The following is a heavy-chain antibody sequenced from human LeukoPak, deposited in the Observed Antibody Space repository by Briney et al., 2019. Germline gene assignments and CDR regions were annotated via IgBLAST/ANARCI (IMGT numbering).Heavy chain of an antibody. CDR2: INHSGST. J-gene: IGHJ6*02. D-gene: IGHD3-10*01. Sequence: SETLSLTCAVSGGSFSGYYWSWIRQPPGKGLEWIGEINHSGSTNYNPYLKSRVTISVDTSKNQFSLKLSSVTAADTAVYYCARGGGYGSGSRGHYGMDVWGQGTTVTVSS. CDR1: GGSFSGYY. V-gene: IGHV4-34*01. CDR3: ARGGGYGSGSRGHYGMDV.